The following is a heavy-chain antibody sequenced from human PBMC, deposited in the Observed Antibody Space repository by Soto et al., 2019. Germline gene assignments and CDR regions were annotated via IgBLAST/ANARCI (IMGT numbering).Heavy chain of an antibody. V-gene: IGHV3-23*01. CDR2: ISGSGGST. Sequence: GGSLRLSCAASGFTFSSYWMTWLRQAPGKGLEWVSAISGSGGSTYYADSVKGRFTISRDNSKNTLYLQMNSLRAEDTAVYYCAKDRALYCSSTSCYVDYWGQGTLVTVSS. CDR3: AKDRALYCSSTSCYVDY. D-gene: IGHD2-2*01. CDR1: GFTFSSYW. J-gene: IGHJ4*02.